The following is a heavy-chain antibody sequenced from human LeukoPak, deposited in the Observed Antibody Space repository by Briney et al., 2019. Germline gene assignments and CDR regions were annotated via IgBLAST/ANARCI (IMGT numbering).Heavy chain of an antibody. J-gene: IGHJ5*02. CDR2: MYTSGST. Sequence: PSQTLSLTCTVSGGSISSGSYYWSWFRQPAGKGLEWIGRMYTSGSTNYNPSLKSRVTISVDTSKNQFSLKLSSVTAADTAVYYCARGIRGVMGNWFDPWGQGTLVTVSS. CDR1: GGSISSGSYY. D-gene: IGHD3-10*01. V-gene: IGHV4-61*02. CDR3: ARGIRGVMGNWFDP.